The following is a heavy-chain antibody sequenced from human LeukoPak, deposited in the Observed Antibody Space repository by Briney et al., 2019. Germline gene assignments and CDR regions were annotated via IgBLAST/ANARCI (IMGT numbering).Heavy chain of an antibody. CDR2: ISSSSGYI. Sequence: GGSLRLSCAASGFTFNSYSMNWVRQTPGKGLEWVSSISSSSGYINYADSVKGRFTVSRDNAKNSLYLQMDSLRAEDTAVYYCARDSGYCSSTGCYVHYFDYWGQGTLVTVSS. CDR3: ARDSGYCSSTGCYVHYFDY. V-gene: IGHV3-21*01. CDR1: GFTFNSYS. D-gene: IGHD2-2*01. J-gene: IGHJ4*02.